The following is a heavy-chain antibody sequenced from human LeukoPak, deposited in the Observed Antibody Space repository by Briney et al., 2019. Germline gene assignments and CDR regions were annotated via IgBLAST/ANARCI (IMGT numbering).Heavy chain of an antibody. CDR1: GDSISSSNYY. CDR3: VRLLGRELLYFDS. V-gene: IGHV4-39*07. D-gene: IGHD1-26*01. Sequence: PSETLSLTCTVSGDSISSSNYYWGWIRQTPGKGLEWIGTIFYSGSASYNQSLKSRVTMSVDTSINQFSLHLSSVTAADTAVYYCVRLLGRELLYFDSWGQGTLVTVSS. J-gene: IGHJ4*02. CDR2: IFYSGSA.